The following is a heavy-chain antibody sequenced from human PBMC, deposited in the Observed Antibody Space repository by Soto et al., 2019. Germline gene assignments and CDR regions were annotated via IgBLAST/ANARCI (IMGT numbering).Heavy chain of an antibody. V-gene: IGHV3-23*01. CDR1: GFTFSSYA. J-gene: IGHJ4*02. Sequence: GSLRLSCASSGFTFSSYAMSWVRQAPGKGLEWVSAISGSGGSTYYADSVKGRFTISRDNSKNTLYLQMNSLRAEDTAVYYCAKVSVYYYGSGSYYNFWDYWGQGTLVTVSS. D-gene: IGHD3-10*01. CDR3: AKVSVYYYGSGSYYNFWDY. CDR2: ISGSGGST.